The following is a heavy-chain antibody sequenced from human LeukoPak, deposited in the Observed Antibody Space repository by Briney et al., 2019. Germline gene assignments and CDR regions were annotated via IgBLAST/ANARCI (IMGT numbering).Heavy chain of an antibody. CDR3: ARTALVVPAAASFDY. CDR1: GYTFTGYY. D-gene: IGHD2-2*01. CDR2: INPNSGGI. J-gene: IGHJ4*02. V-gene: IGHV1-2*02. Sequence: GASVKVSCKASGYTFTGYYMHWVRQAPGQGLEWMGWINPNSGGINYAQKFQGRVTMTRDTSISTAYMELSRLRSDDTAVYYCARTALVVPAAASFDYWGQGTLVTVSS.